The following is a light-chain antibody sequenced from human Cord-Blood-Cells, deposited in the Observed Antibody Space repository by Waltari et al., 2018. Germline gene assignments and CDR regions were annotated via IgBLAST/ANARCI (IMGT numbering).Light chain of an antibody. CDR2: WAS. J-gene: IGKJ2*01. V-gene: IGKV4-1*01. CDR1: PSVLYSSNNKNY. CDR3: QQYYSTPYT. Sequence: DIVMTQSPDSLGVSLGERATINCKSSPSVLYSSNNKNYLAWYQQQPGQPPKLLIYWASTRESGVPYRFSGSGSGTDFTLTISSLQAEDVAVYYCQQYYSTPYTFGQGTKLEIK.